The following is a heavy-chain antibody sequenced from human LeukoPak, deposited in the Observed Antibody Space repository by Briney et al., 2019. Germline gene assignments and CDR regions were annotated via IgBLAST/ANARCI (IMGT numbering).Heavy chain of an antibody. CDR3: ARSAHYGFDY. CDR2: IYYSGST. V-gene: IGHV4-39*07. CDR1: GGSISSSSYY. Sequence: PSETLSLTCTVSGGSISSSSYYWGWIRQPPGKGLEWIGSIYYSGSTYYNPSLKSRVTISVDTSKNQFSLKLSSVTAADTAVYYCARSAHYGFDYWGQGTLVTVSS. D-gene: IGHD4-17*01. J-gene: IGHJ4*02.